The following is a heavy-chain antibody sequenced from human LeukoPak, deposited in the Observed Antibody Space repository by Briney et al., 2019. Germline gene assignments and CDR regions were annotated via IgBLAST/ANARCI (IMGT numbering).Heavy chain of an antibody. CDR3: ARGNRGDNWNDPVIAFDI. V-gene: IGHV4-39*07. J-gene: IGHJ3*02. Sequence: SETLSLTCTVSGGSIYSRDYYWGWIRQPPGKGLEWIGEINHSGSTNYNPSLKRRVTISIDTSKNQFSLKVRFVTAADTAVYYCARGNRGDNWNDPVIAFDIWGQGTMVTVSS. CDR1: GGSIYSRDYY. CDR2: INHSGST. D-gene: IGHD1-1*01.